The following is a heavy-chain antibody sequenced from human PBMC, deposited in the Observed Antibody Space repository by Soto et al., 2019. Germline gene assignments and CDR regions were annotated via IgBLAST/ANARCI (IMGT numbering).Heavy chain of an antibody. Sequence: QVQLVESGGGVVQPGRSLRLSCAASGFTFSSYGMHWVRQAPGKGLEWVAVIWYDGSNKYYADSVKGRFTISRDNSKNTLYLQMNSLRAEDTAVYYCARSGPSGIKRGVDYWGQGTLVTVSS. J-gene: IGHJ4*02. CDR3: ARSGPSGIKRGVDY. CDR1: GFTFSSYG. D-gene: IGHD1-26*01. V-gene: IGHV3-33*01. CDR2: IWYDGSNK.